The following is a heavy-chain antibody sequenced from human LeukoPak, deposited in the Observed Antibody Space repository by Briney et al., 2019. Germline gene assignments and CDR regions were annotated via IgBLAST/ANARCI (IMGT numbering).Heavy chain of an antibody. CDR3: ARTHYYGTGSYYPDAFDI. Sequence: GASVKVSCKASGYTFTDYYIHWVRQAPGQGLEYMGWISPNSGGTNYAQKFQGRVTMTRDTSISTAYMELSRLRSDDTAVYYCARTHYYGTGSYYPDAFDIWGQGTMVTVSS. CDR1: GYTFTDYY. J-gene: IGHJ3*02. V-gene: IGHV1-2*02. D-gene: IGHD3-10*01. CDR2: ISPNSGGT.